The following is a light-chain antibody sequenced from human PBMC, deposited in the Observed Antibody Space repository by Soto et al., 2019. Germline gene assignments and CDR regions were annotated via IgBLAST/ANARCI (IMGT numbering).Light chain of an antibody. CDR1: SSDVGGYNY. V-gene: IGLV2-8*01. CDR2: EVS. J-gene: IGLJ2*01. Sequence: QSALTQPPSASGSPGQSVTISCTGTSSDVGGYNYISWYQHHPGKAPKLMIYEVSKRPSGVPDRYSGSKSDNTASLTVSGLQAEDEADYYCSSYAGSNNYVVFGGGTKLTVL. CDR3: SSYAGSNNYVV.